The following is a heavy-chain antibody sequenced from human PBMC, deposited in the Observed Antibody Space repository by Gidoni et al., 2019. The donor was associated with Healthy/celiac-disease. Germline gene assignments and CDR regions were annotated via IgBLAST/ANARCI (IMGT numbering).Heavy chain of an antibody. CDR1: GFTFSSYS. D-gene: IGHD3-10*01. J-gene: IGHJ3*02. CDR2: SSSSSSYI. CDR3: ASGITMIRGSDAFDI. Sequence: EVQLVESGGGLVKPGGSLRLSCAASGFTFSSYSMNWVRQAPGKGLEWVSASSSSSSYIYYADSVKGRFTISRDNAKNSLYLQMNSLRAEDTAVYYCASGITMIRGSDAFDIWGQGTMVTVSS. V-gene: IGHV3-21*01.